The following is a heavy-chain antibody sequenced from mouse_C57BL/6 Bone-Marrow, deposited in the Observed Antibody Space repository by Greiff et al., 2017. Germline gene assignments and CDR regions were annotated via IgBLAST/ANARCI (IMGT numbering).Heavy chain of an antibody. CDR1: GYTFTNYY. Sequence: VQLQQSGPVLVKPGASVKMSCKASGYTFTNYYMNWVKQRPGQGLEWIGVINPYNGSTSYNQKFKGKATLTVDTSSSTAYMQLNSLTSEDSAGYYGTRSVVNGGKGTRVTVSA. CDR2: INPYNGST. J-gene: IGHJ3*01. CDR3: TRSVVN. D-gene: IGHD2-2*01. V-gene: IGHV1-19*01.